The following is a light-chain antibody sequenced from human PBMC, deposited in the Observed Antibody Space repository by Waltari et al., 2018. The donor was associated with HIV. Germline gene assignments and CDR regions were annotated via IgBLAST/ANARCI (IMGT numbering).Light chain of an antibody. J-gene: IGKJ1*01. CDR3: QQYNNWPPT. Sequence: EIVMTQSPATLSVSPGERATLSCRASQSISNILAWYQQKPGQAPRLLIYGASTRATGIPARFSGSVSGTEFTLTISSLQSEDFAVYYCQQYNNWPPTFGQGTKVEIK. CDR1: QSISNI. V-gene: IGKV3-15*01. CDR2: GAS.